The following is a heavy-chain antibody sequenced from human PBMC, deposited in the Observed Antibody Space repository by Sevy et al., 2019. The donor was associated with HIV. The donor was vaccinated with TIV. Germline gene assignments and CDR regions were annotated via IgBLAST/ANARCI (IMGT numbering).Heavy chain of an antibody. D-gene: IGHD2-2*02. CDR2: TYYRSKWYN. CDR3: KREGSSYCSSTSCNRGRLFAAAVDY. V-gene: IGHV6-1*01. J-gene: IGHJ4*02. Sequence: SQTLSLTCAISGDSVSSNSAAWNWIRQSPSRGLEWLGRTYYRSKWYNDYAVSVKSRITINPDTSKNHCSLQLNTVTPKGMAVYYMKREGSSYCSSTSCNRGRLFAAAVDYWGQGPLVTVSS. CDR1: GDSVSSNSAA.